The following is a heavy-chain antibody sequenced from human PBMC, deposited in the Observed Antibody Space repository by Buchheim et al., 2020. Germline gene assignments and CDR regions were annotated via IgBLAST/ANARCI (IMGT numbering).Heavy chain of an antibody. CDR2: IRSKAYGGTT. V-gene: IGHV3-49*03. J-gene: IGHJ6*03. D-gene: IGHD3-10*01. CDR3: TRRLPVTMVRGDYYYYYMDV. Sequence: EVQLVESGGGLVQPGRSLRLSCTASGFTFGDYAMSWFRQAPGKGLEWVGFIRSKAYGGTTEYAASVKGRFTISRDDSKSIAYLQMNSLKTEDTAVYYCTRRLPVTMVRGDYYYYYMDVGGKGTT. CDR1: GFTFGDYA.